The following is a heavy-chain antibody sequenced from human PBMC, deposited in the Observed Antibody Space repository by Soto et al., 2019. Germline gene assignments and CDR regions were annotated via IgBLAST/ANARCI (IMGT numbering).Heavy chain of an antibody. CDR1: GFIFSDYA. J-gene: IGHJ4*02. CDR2: IGVSGGDT. V-gene: IGHV3-23*01. D-gene: IGHD6-19*01. Sequence: EVQLLESGGDLVQPGGSLRLSCVASGFIFSDYAMTWVRQAPGKGLEWVSTIGVSGGDTYYADSVKGRFTITRDNSKNTVYVQMNSLRAEDTAVYYCVKRAVTGVWWFFDLWGQGALVAVSS. CDR3: VKRAVTGVWWFFDL.